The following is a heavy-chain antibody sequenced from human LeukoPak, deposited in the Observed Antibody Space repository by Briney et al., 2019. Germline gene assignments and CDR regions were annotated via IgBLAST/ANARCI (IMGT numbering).Heavy chain of an antibody. CDR3: ARAGVGVTKGLRYYYYYMDV. CDR1: GFTFSGYW. CDR2: INSDGSST. V-gene: IGHV3-74*01. J-gene: IGHJ6*03. D-gene: IGHD4-17*01. Sequence: GGSLRLSSAASGFTFSGYWMHWVRQAPGKGLVWVSRINSDGSSTSYADSVKGRFTISRDNAKNTLYLQMNSLRAEDTAVYYCARAGVGVTKGLRYYYYYMDVWGKGTTVTVSS.